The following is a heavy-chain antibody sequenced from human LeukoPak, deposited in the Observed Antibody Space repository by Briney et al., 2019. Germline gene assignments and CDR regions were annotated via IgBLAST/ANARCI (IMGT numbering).Heavy chain of an antibody. CDR2: IYPGDSDT. Sequence: GESLKISCKGSGYSFTSYWIGWVRQMPGKGLEWMGIIYPGDSDTRYSPSFQGQVTISADKSISTAHLQWSSLKASDTAMYYCARQSYCSSTSCYLVAFDIWGQGTMVTVSS. V-gene: IGHV5-51*01. D-gene: IGHD2-2*01. CDR1: GYSFTSYW. CDR3: ARQSYCSSTSCYLVAFDI. J-gene: IGHJ3*02.